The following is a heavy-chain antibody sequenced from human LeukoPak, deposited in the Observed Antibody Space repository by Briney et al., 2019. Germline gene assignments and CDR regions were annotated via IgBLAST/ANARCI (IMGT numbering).Heavy chain of an antibody. CDR3: AKSGGYGLIDC. CDR1: GFSISSNYH. V-gene: IGHV4-38-2*02. Sequence: SETLSLTCSVSGFSISSNYHWGWIRQPPGKGLEWIGTIYHSGSTYYSPSLKSRVTISIHTSKNQFSLNLTSVTAADTAMYYCAKSGGYGLIDCWGQGTLVTVSS. J-gene: IGHJ4*02. D-gene: IGHD1-26*01. CDR2: IYHSGST.